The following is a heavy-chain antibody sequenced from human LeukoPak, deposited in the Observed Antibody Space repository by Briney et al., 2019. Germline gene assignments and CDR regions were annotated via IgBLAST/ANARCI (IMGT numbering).Heavy chain of an antibody. CDR2: THYSGST. Sequence: SETLSLTCTVSGGSISSYYWSWLRQPPGKGLEYIGYTHYSGSTNYNPSLKSRATMSVDTSKNQFSLKLSSVTAADTAVYYCARETVTYYYDSSGFDYWGQGTLVTVSS. V-gene: IGHV4-59*12. CDR3: ARETVTYYYDSSGFDY. J-gene: IGHJ4*02. CDR1: GGSISSYY. D-gene: IGHD3-22*01.